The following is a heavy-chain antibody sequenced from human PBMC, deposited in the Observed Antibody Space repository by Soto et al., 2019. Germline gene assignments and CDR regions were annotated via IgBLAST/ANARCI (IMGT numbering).Heavy chain of an antibody. CDR3: AGGEQDTALRPYYYYGMDV. D-gene: IGHD5-18*01. V-gene: IGHV4-34*01. CDR1: GGSFSGYY. J-gene: IGHJ6*02. CDR2: INHSGST. Sequence: SETLSLTCAVYGGSFSGYYWSWIRQPPGKGLEWIGEINHSGSTNYNPSLKSRVTISVDTSKNQFSLKLSSMTAADTAVYYCAGGEQDTALRPYYYYGMDVWGQGTTVTVSS.